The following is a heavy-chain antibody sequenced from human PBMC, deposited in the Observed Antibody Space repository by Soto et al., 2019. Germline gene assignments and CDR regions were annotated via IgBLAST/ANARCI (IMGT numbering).Heavy chain of an antibody. J-gene: IGHJ3*02. CDR1: GYTFTSYG. V-gene: IGHV1-18*01. CDR3: ARDSGTIFGVAQDVFDI. D-gene: IGHD3-3*01. CDR2: ISAYNGNT. Sequence: ASVKVSCKASGYTFTSYGISWVRQAPGQGLEWMGWISAYNGNTNYAQKLQGRVTMTTDTSTSTAYMELRSLRSDDTAVYYCARDSGTIFGVAQDVFDIWGQGTMVTVSS.